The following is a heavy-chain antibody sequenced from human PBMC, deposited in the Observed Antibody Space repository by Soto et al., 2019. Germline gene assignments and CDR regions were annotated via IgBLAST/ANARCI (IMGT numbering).Heavy chain of an antibody. Sequence: GGSLRLSCAASGFTFSSYAMSWVRQAPGKGLEWVSAISGSGGSTYYADSVKGRFTISRDNSKNTLYLQMNSLRAEDTAVYYCAKEVYCSGGSCYQVFDYWGQGTLVTVSS. CDR3: AKEVYCSGGSCYQVFDY. J-gene: IGHJ4*02. CDR2: ISGSGGST. CDR1: GFTFSSYA. D-gene: IGHD2-15*01. V-gene: IGHV3-23*01.